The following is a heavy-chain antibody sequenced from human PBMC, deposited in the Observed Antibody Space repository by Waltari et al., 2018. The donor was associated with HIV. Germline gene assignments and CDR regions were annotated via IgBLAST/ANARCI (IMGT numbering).Heavy chain of an antibody. J-gene: IGHJ4*02. D-gene: IGHD5-12*01. CDR1: GYTFTTYD. CDR3: ARRVSGKPFDF. CDR2: MNPNRGNT. Sequence: QVQLVQSGAEVKKPGASVKVSCKASGYTFTTYDINWVRQATGQGLEWLGLMNPNRGNTGYAQKLQGRITLTRNTSMSTAYMELSSLTSDDTAIYYCARRVSGKPFDFWGQGTLITVSS. V-gene: IGHV1-8*01.